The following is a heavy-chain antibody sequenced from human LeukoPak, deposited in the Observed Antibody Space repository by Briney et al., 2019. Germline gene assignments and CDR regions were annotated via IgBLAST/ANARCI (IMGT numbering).Heavy chain of an antibody. J-gene: IGHJ4*02. CDR1: GYSFANYG. CDR3: ARPDFWRGYYEYYFDF. CDR2: INPGKGKT. V-gene: IGHV1-18*01. D-gene: IGHD3-3*01. Sequence: ASVKVSCKASGYSFANYGVNWVRQAPGQGLEWMGWINPGKGKTNYAQKFQDRVTMTTDTSTNTAYMELGSLNSDDTAIYYCARPDFWRGYYEYYFDFWGQGPLVTVSS.